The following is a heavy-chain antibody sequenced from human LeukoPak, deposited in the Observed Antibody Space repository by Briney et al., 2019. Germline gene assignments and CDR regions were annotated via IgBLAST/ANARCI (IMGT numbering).Heavy chain of an antibody. J-gene: IGHJ4*02. V-gene: IGHV3-30*18. CDR3: AKDRGRTWVQVAN. D-gene: IGHD2-15*01. CDR2: ITYDGYYK. Sequence: GRSLRLSCAASGFSFSTYGMHWVRQAPGKGLEWVAVITYDGYYKYYANSVKGRFTISRDNSKNTLYLQMNGLRVEDTAVYYCAKDRGRTWVQVANWGQGTLVTVSS. CDR1: GFSFSTYG.